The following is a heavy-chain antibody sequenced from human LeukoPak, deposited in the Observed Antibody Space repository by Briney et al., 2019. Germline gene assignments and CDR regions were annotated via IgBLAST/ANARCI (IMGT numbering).Heavy chain of an antibody. D-gene: IGHD3-22*01. V-gene: IGHV1-8*03. Sequence: ASVKVSCKASGYTFTSYDINWVRQATGQGLEWVGWMNPNSGNTGYAQKFQGRVTITRNTSISTAYMELSSLRSEDTAVYYCASSYYYDSSGYYYSGFGAFDIWGQGTMVTVSS. J-gene: IGHJ3*02. CDR3: ASSYYYDSSGYYYSGFGAFDI. CDR2: MNPNSGNT. CDR1: GYTFTSYD.